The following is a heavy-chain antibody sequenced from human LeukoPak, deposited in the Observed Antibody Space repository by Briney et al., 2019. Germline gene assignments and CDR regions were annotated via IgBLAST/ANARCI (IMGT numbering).Heavy chain of an antibody. CDR1: GFTFSNNA. D-gene: IGHD3-3*01. Sequence: PGGSLRLSCAASGFTFSNNAMNWVRQAPGKGLEWVSGISRSGDNTYYADSVKGRFTISRDKSKNTLYLQMNSLRAEDTAVYYCAKPYYDFWSGWDWGQGTLVTVSS. CDR3: AKPYYDFWSGWD. J-gene: IGHJ4*02. CDR2: ISRSGDNT. V-gene: IGHV3-23*01.